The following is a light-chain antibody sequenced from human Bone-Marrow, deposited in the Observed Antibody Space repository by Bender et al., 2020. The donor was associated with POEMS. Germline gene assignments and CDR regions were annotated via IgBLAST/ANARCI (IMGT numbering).Light chain of an antibody. CDR3: SAWDDSLSGWV. CDR1: SSNIGNHG. V-gene: IGLV1-36*01. J-gene: IGLJ3*02. CDR2: YDD. Sequence: QSVVTQPPSLSEAPRQRVTISCSGSSSNIGNHGVNWYQQLPGEAPKLLIYYDDLLTPGVSDRFSASKSGTSASLALSELQSEDAALYSCSAWDDSLSGWVFGGGTKLTVL.